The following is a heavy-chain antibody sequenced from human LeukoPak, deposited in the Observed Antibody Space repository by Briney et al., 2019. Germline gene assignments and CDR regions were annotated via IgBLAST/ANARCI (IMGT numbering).Heavy chain of an antibody. CDR3: ARDLAGYSSSWYPDY. Sequence: GGSLRLSCAASGFTFSTYAMNWVRQAPGEGLEWVSSIGGSSTSLYYADSLKGRFTISRDNAKNSLYLQMNSLRAEDTAVYYCARDLAGYSSSWYPDYWGQGTLVTVSS. CDR1: GFTFSTYA. D-gene: IGHD6-13*01. CDR2: IGGSSTSL. J-gene: IGHJ4*02. V-gene: IGHV3-21*01.